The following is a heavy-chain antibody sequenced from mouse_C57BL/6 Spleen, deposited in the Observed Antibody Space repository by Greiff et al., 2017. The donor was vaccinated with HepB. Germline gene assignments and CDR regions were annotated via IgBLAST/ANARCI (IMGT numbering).Heavy chain of an antibody. Sequence: VQLQQPGAELVMPGASVKLSCKASGYTFTSYWMHWVKQRPGQGLEWIGEIDPSDSYTNYNQKFKGKSTLTVDKSSSTAYMQLSSLTSEDSAVYYCARQGNYRDYYAMDYWGQGTSVTVSS. CDR2: IDPSDSYT. V-gene: IGHV1-69*01. D-gene: IGHD2-1*01. CDR1: GYTFTSYW. J-gene: IGHJ4*01. CDR3: ARQGNYRDYYAMDY.